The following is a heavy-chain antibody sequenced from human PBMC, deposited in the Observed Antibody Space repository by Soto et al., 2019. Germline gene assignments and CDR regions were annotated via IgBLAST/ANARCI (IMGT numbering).Heavy chain of an antibody. V-gene: IGHV3-15*07. CDR1: DFIFNDAW. Sequence: ESGGGLVKPGGSLRLSCAASDFIFNDAWVTWVRQIPGKGLEWVAHIKSKINGGTKDYAAPVKGRFTISTDDSKNMLYLQMDNLKTEDTGVYYCTTVAERWLASYWGQGTLVTVSS. CDR3: TTVAERWLASY. D-gene: IGHD6-19*01. J-gene: IGHJ4*02. CDR2: IKSKINGGTK.